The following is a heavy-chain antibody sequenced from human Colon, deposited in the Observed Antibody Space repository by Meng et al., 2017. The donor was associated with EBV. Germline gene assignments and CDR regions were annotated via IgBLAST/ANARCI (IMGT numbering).Heavy chain of an antibody. V-gene: IGHV4-4*02. CDR1: GTSISTSNW. Sequence: QGLLQESGAGLVKPSGTLSLTCAVSGTSISTSNWWSRIRQSPGEGLEWIGAIYHNGQTNYNPSLKSRVSMSVDESKNEFSLNLKSVTAADTAVYYCARDGGVTHIPWGQGVLVTVSS. CDR2: IYHNGQT. D-gene: IGHD2-8*02. CDR3: ARDGGVTHIP. J-gene: IGHJ5*02.